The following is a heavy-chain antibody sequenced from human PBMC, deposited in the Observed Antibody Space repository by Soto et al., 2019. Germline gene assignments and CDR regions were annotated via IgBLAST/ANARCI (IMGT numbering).Heavy chain of an antibody. Sequence: QVHLVQSGAEVKPGASVKVSCKASGYTFTSYGITWVRQAPGQGLEWMGWISAHNGNTDYAQKLQGRVIVTRDTSTSTAYMELRSRRSDDTAVYYCARGRYGDYWGQGALVTVSS. D-gene: IGHD1-1*01. CDR3: ARGRYGDY. J-gene: IGHJ4*02. V-gene: IGHV1-18*01. CDR1: GYTFTSYG. CDR2: ISAHNGNT.